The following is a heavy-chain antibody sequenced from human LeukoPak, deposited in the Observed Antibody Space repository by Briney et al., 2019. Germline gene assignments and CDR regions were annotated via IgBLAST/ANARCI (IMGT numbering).Heavy chain of an antibody. V-gene: IGHV4-34*01. CDR1: SGSFSGYY. CDR3: ARRLIGWRVFGVVPFDY. CDR2: INHSGST. Sequence: SETLSLTCAVYSGSFSGYYWSWIRQPPGKGLEWIGEINHSGSTNYNPSLMRRVTISVDTSKNQFSLKLSSVTAADTAVYYCARRLIGWRVFGVVPFDYWGQGTLVTVSS. D-gene: IGHD3-3*01. J-gene: IGHJ4*02.